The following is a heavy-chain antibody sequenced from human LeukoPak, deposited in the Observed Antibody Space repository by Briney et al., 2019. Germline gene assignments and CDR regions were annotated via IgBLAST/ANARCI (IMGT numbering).Heavy chain of an antibody. D-gene: IGHD4-17*01. J-gene: IGHJ4*02. CDR3: ARALYGDYYFDY. V-gene: IGHV4-59*01. CDR2: IYYSGST. Sequence: SETLSLTCTVSGGSISSYYWSWIRQPPGKGLEWIGYIYYSGSTNYNPSLKSRVTISVDMSKNQFSLKLSSVTAADTAVYYCARALYGDYYFDYWGQGTLVTVSS. CDR1: GGSISSYY.